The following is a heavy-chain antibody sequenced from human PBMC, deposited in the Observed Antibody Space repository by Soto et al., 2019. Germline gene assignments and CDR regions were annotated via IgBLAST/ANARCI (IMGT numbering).Heavy chain of an antibody. D-gene: IGHD2-2*02. J-gene: IGHJ3*01. CDR3: ARRAYTCRDDAFDV. V-gene: IGHV1-18*01. CDR2: ISAKSGDT. CDR1: DYTFTSDG. Sequence: QVQLVQSGAEVKKAGASVKVSCKASDYTFTSDGITWVRQAPGQGLEWMGWISAKSGDTNYAHKLQDRVTMTTDTSTSTAYMELRSLRVDDTAVYYCARRAYTCRDDAFDVWGQGTMVTVSS.